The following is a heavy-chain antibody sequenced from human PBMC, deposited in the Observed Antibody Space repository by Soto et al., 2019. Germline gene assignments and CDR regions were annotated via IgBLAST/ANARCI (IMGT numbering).Heavy chain of an antibody. CDR2: ISASGRST. J-gene: IGHJ4*02. Sequence: EVQLLESGGGLVQPGGSLRLSCAASGFTFNNYAMRWVRQAPGKGLEWVSTISASGRSTNYADFVKGRFTISRDNSKNTLYLQMNSLRAGDTAIYYCAKDSPSQGDYWGQGTLVTVSS. V-gene: IGHV3-23*01. CDR3: AKDSPSQGDY. CDR1: GFTFNNYA.